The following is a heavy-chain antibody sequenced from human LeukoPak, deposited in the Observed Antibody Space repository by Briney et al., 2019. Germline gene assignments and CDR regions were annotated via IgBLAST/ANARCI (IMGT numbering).Heavy chain of an antibody. J-gene: IGHJ4*01. D-gene: IGHD6-25*01. Sequence: SETLSLTCAVPGYSISSGSYWGWFRQPPGKGLDWIWNFYHSGSTYYNPSLKSRATISVDTSKHQFSLQLRSVTAADTAVYYCARVTAYSSENYFDYWGPGTLVTLSS. CDR3: ARVTAYSSENYFDY. CDR1: GYSISSGSY. V-gene: IGHV4-38-2*01. CDR2: FYHSGST.